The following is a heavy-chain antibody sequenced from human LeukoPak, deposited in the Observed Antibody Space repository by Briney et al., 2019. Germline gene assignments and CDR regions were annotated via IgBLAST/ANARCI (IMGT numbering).Heavy chain of an antibody. CDR2: ISRSGDST. Sequence: GGSLRLSCAASGFTFSNNAMSWVRQAPGKGLEWVSVISRSGDSTYYADSVKGRFTISRDNSKNTLYLQMNSLRAEDTAVYYCAKDAVGSYSDWFDYWGQGTLVTVSS. CDR3: AKDAVGSYSDWFDY. J-gene: IGHJ4*02. D-gene: IGHD1-26*01. CDR1: GFTFSNNA. V-gene: IGHV3-23*01.